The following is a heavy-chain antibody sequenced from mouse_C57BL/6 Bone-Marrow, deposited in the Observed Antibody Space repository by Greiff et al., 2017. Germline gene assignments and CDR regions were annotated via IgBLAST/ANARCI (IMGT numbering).Heavy chain of an antibody. D-gene: IGHD1-1*01. J-gene: IGHJ4*01. V-gene: IGHV1-64*01. CDR2: IHPNSGST. CDR1: GYTFTSYW. Sequence: VQRVESGAELVKPGASVKLSCKASGYTFTSYWMHWVKQRPGQGLEWIGMIHPNSGSTNYNEKFKSKATLTVDKSSSTAYMQLSSLTSEDSAVYYCASLLLQGMDYWGQGTSVTVAS. CDR3: ASLLLQGMDY.